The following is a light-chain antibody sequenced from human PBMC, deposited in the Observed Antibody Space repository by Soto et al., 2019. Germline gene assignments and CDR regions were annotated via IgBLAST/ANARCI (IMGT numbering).Light chain of an antibody. CDR3: QKYNSGPWT. CDR1: KGISNY. CDR2: AAS. V-gene: IGKV1-27*01. Sequence: DIQMTQPPSSLSASVGDRVTITCRASKGISNYLAWYQQKPCKATKLLTSAASTLQSGVPSRFSGSGSGTDFTLTISSLQPEDVATYYCQKYNSGPWTFGQGTKVEIK. J-gene: IGKJ1*01.